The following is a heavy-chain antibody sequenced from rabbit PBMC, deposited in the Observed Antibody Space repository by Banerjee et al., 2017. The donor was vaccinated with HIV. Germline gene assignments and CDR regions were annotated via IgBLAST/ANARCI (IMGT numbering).Heavy chain of an antibody. V-gene: IGHV1S45*01. Sequence: EQLEESGGCLVKPEGSLTLTCQASGVSLNDKDVMCWVRQAPGKGPEWISCIAGSGSGFTYSATWAKGRFTCSKTSSTTVTLQMTSLTVADTATYFCARDTSSSFSSYGMDLWGPGTLVTVS. CDR1: GVSLNDKDV. J-gene: IGHJ6*01. D-gene: IGHD1-1*01. CDR3: ARDTSSSFSSYGMDL. CDR2: IAGSGSGFT.